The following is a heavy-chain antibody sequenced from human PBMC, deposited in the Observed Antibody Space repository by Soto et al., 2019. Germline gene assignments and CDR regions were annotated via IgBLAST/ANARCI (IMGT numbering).Heavy chain of an antibody. CDR3: ARAADILATMGYWYFDL. D-gene: IGHD5-12*01. Sequence: QVQLQESGPGLVKPSQTLSLTCTVSGGSISSGGYYWSWIRQHPGKGLEWIGYIYYSGSTYYNPSLKSRVTISVDTSKNQFSLKLSSVTAAHTAVYYCARAADILATMGYWYFDLWGRGTLVTVSS. CDR1: GGSISSGGYY. J-gene: IGHJ2*01. CDR2: IYYSGST. V-gene: IGHV4-31*03.